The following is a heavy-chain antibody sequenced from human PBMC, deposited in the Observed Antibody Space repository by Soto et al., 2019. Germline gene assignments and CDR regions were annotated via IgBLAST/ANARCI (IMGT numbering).Heavy chain of an antibody. CDR1: GFTFSSYG. J-gene: IGHJ4*02. CDR2: IWYDGSNK. Sequence: PGGSLRLSCAASGFTFSSYGMHWVRQAPGKGLEWVAVIWYDGSNKYYADSVKGRFTISRDNSKNTLYLQMNSLRAEDTAVYYCARDNRDGYNFDYWGQGTLVPVSS. V-gene: IGHV3-33*01. CDR3: ARDNRDGYNFDY. D-gene: IGHD5-12*01.